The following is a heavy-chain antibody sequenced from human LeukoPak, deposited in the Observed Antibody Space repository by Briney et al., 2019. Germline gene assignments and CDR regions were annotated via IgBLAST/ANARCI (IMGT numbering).Heavy chain of an antibody. CDR3: ATLGGAGAGKFPTGDG. V-gene: IGHV3-74*01. J-gene: IGHJ6*02. D-gene: IGHD6-19*01. Sequence: GGSLRLSCAASGFTFSNYWMHWVRQAPGKGLVWVSRINSDGSSTVYADSVKGRVTISRDNAKNTLYLQMNSLRAEDTAVYYCATLGGAGAGKFPTGDGWGQRTKVTGSS. CDR2: INSDGSST. CDR1: GFTFSNYW.